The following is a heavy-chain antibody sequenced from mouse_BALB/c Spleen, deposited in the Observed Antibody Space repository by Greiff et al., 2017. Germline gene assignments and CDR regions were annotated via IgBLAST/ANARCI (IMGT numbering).Heavy chain of an antibody. J-gene: IGHJ3*01. CDR3: TRPGRSAWFAY. Sequence: EVMLVESGGGLVKPGGSLKLSCAASGFTFSSYTMSWVRQTPEKRLEWVATISSGGSYTYYPDSVKGRFTISRDNAKNTLYLQMSSLKSEDTAMYYCTRPGRSAWFAYWGQGTLVTVSA. V-gene: IGHV5-6-4*01. CDR1: GFTFSSYT. CDR2: ISSGGSYT.